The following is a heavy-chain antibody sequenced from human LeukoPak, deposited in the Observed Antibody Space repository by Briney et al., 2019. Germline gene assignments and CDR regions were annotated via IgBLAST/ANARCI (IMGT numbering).Heavy chain of an antibody. CDR3: ASSSAY. CDR2: ISSSSSTI. Sequence: XGQAPGXGLEWVSYISSSSSTIYYADSVKGRFTISRDNAKNSLYLQMNSLRAEDTAVYYCASSSAYWGQGTLVTVSS. V-gene: IGHV3-48*01. J-gene: IGHJ4*02.